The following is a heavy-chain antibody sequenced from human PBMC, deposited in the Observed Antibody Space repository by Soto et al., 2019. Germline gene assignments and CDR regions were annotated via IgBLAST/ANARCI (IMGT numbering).Heavy chain of an antibody. CDR3: ARDSGDYYDSSGTSFDY. J-gene: IGHJ4*02. CDR1: GGSISSYY. CDR2: IYYSGST. Sequence: PSETLSLTCTVSGGSISSYYWSWIRQPPGKGLEWIGYIYYSGSTNYNPSLKSRVTISVDTSKNQFSLKLSSVTAADTAVYYCARDSGDYYDSSGTSFDYWGQGTLVTVSS. V-gene: IGHV4-59*01. D-gene: IGHD3-22*01.